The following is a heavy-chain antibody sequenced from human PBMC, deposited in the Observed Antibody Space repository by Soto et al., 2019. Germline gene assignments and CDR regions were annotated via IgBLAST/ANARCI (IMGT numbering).Heavy chain of an antibody. V-gene: IGHV3-30-3*01. J-gene: IGHJ5*02. Sequence: QVQLVESGGGVVQPGRSLRLSCAASGFTFSSYAMHWVRQAPGKGLEWVAVISYDGSNKYYADSVKGRFTISRDNSKNTLYLQMNSLRAEDTAVYYCARDKSYYGSGTPGPWGQGTLVTVSS. CDR1: GFTFSSYA. D-gene: IGHD3-10*01. CDR2: ISYDGSNK. CDR3: ARDKSYYGSGTPGP.